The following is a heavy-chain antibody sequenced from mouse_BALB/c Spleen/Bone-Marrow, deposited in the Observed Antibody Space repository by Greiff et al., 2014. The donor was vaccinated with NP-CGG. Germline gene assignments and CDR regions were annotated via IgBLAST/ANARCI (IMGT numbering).Heavy chain of an antibody. CDR3: ARGVRQLGLPF. CDR2: IDPAKDNT. Sequence: EVNLVESGAELVKPGASVKLSCTSSGFNIRDTYIHWVKQRPEQGLEWIGKIDPAKDNTEYDPKFQGKATITADTPSNTAYLQLSSLTSEDTAVYYCARGVRQLGLPFWGQGTLVTVST. CDR1: GFNIRDTY. D-gene: IGHD3-2*01. V-gene: IGHV14-3*02. J-gene: IGHJ3*01.